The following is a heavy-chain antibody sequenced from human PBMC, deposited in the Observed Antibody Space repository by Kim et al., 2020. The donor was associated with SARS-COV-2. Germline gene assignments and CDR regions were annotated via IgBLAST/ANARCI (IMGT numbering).Heavy chain of an antibody. D-gene: IGHD3-10*01. J-gene: IGHJ4*02. CDR1: GLRFSNAW. V-gene: IGHV3-15*01. CDR2: IKSKTDGGTI. CDR3: TTGTRPY. Sequence: GGSLRLSCAASGLRFSNAWMNWVRQAPGKGLEWIGRIKSKTDGGTIDYIAPVEGRFTISRDDSKNTLYLQMNSLKTEDTAVYYCTTGTRPYWGQGTLVTVSS.